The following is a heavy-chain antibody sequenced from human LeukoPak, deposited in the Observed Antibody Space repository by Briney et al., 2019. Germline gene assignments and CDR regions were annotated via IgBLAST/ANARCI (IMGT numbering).Heavy chain of an antibody. Sequence: PSETLSLTCAVYGGSFSGYYWSWIRQPPGKGLEWIGEINHSGSTNYNPSLKSRVTISVDTSKNQFSLKLSSVTAADTAVYYCAGVLGYNWNQVYYYYHYMDVWGKGTTVTVSS. D-gene: IGHD1-20*01. CDR1: GGSFSGYY. J-gene: IGHJ6*03. CDR2: INHSGST. CDR3: AGVLGYNWNQVYYYYHYMDV. V-gene: IGHV4-34*01.